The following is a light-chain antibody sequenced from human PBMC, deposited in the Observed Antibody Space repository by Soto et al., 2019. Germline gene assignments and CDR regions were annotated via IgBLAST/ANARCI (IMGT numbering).Light chain of an antibody. CDR1: IIGSKS. J-gene: IGLJ1*01. Sequence: SYELTQPPSVSVAPGQTSRITCGGNIIGSKSVHWYQQKPGQAPVLVVYDDSDRPSGIPERFSGSNSAITATLTISRVEAGDEADYYCQVWHSSSDHYVFGTGTKVTV. CDR3: QVWHSSSDHYV. CDR2: DDS. V-gene: IGLV3-21*02.